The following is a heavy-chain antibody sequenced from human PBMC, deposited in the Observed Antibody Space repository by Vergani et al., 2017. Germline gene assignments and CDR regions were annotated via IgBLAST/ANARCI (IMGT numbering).Heavy chain of an antibody. J-gene: IGHJ4*02. CDR3: AKTIFGVVTIPYFDY. V-gene: IGHV3-30*18. CDR2: ISYDGSNK. D-gene: IGHD3-3*01. Sequence: QVQLVESGGGVVQPGRSLRLSCAASGFTFSSYGMHWVRQAPGKGLEWVAVISYDGSNKYYADSVKGRFTISRDNSKNTLYLQMNSLRAEDTAVYYCAKTIFGVVTIPYFDYWGQGTLVTVSS. CDR1: GFTFSSYG.